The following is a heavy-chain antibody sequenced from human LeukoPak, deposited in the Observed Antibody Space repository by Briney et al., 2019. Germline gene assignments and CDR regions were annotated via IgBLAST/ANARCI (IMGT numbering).Heavy chain of an antibody. V-gene: IGHV4-38-2*02. D-gene: IGHD3-10*01. CDR2: LSQSGTS. Sequence: SETLSLTCAFSGSSISTGFHWGWIRQPPGKGMEWIGSLSQSGTSYYNPSLKSRVTISVDTSKNEFSLRLTSVTAADTAMYYCVRDLTDYYIGPGSMKWFDPWGQGTLVTVSS. CDR1: GSSISTGFH. J-gene: IGHJ5*02. CDR3: VRDLTDYYIGPGSMKWFDP.